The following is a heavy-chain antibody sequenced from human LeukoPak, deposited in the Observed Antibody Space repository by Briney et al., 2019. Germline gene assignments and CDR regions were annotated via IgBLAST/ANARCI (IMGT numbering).Heavy chain of an antibody. J-gene: IGHJ4*02. Sequence: GASVKVSCKASGYTFTDYYIHWVRQAPGQGLEWMGRINPNSGGTNYAQKFQGRVTMTRDTSISTAYMELSRLRSDDTAFYYCARVYLRRGSGWYYFDYWGQGTLVTASS. V-gene: IGHV1-2*06. CDR3: ARVYLRRGSGWYYFDY. D-gene: IGHD6-19*01. CDR1: GYTFTDYY. CDR2: INPNSGGT.